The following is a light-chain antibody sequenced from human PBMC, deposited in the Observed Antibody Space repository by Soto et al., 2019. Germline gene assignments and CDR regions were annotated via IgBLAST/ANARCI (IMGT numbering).Light chain of an antibody. J-gene: IGLJ1*01. CDR1: SSDVGSYNL. CDR3: CSYTGSSTYV. V-gene: IGLV2-23*01. CDR2: EGS. Sequence: QSALTQPASVSGSPGQSITISCTGTSSDVGSYNLVSWYQQHPGKAPKLMIYEGSKRPSGVSNRFSGSKSGNTACLTISGLQAEDEADYYCCSYTGSSTYVFGPGTKLTVL.